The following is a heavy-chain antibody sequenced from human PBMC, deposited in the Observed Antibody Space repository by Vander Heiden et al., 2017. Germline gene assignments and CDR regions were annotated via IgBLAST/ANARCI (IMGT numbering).Heavy chain of an antibody. CDR1: GGSVSNPDYY. V-gene: IGHV4-39*01. CDR2: IYYSGTT. CDR3: ARLAVAGQFDY. Sequence: KPSQTLSLTCSVSGGSVSNPDYYWGWVRQPPGKGLEWIGSIYYSGTTYYSPSLKSRITISVDTSKSQFSLKLTSVTAADTAVYYCARLAVAGQFDYWGQGTLVTVSS. D-gene: IGHD6-19*01. J-gene: IGHJ4*02.